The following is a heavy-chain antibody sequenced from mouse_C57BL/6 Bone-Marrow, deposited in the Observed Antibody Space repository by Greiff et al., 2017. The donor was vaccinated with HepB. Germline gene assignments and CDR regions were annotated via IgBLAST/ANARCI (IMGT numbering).Heavy chain of an antibody. J-gene: IGHJ1*03. CDR2: IDPNSGGT. V-gene: IGHV1-72*01. Sequence: QVQLKESGAELVKPGASVKLSCKASGYTFTSYWMHWVKQRPGRGLEWIGRIDPNSGGTKYNEKFKSKATLTVDKPSSTAYMQLSSLTSEDSAVYYCARCDYGSSYWYFDVWGTGTTVTVSS. CDR3: ARCDYGSSYWYFDV. CDR1: GYTFTSYW. D-gene: IGHD1-1*01.